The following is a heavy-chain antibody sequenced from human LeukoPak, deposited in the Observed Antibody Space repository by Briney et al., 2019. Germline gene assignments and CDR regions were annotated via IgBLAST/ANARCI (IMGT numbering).Heavy chain of an antibody. D-gene: IGHD3-10*01. CDR1: GYTFTSYA. J-gene: IGHJ5*02. V-gene: IGHV7-4-1*02. Sequence: ASVKVSCKASGYTFTSYAMHWVRQAPGQGLEWMGWINTNTGNPTYAQGFTGRFVFSLDTSVSTAYLQISSLKAEDTAVYYCARALRYPGSYLGWFDPWGQGTLVTVSS. CDR2: INTNTGNP. CDR3: ARALRYPGSYLGWFDP.